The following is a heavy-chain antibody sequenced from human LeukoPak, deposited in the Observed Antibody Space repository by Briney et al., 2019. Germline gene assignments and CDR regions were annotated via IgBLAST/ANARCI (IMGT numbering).Heavy chain of an antibody. J-gene: IGHJ6*03. D-gene: IGHD2-2*01. Sequence: ASVKVSCKASGGTFSSYAISWVRQAPGQGLEWMGGIIPIFGTANYAQKFQGRVTITTDESMSTAYMELSSLRSEDTAVYYCASPRPRYCSSTSCPEVYYYYYMDVWGKGTTVTVSS. CDR3: ASPRPRYCSSTSCPEVYYYYYMDV. CDR1: GGTFSSYA. CDR2: IIPIFGTA. V-gene: IGHV1-69*05.